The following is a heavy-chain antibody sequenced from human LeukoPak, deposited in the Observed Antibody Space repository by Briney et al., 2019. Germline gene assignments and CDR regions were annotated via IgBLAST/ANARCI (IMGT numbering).Heavy chain of an antibody. CDR1: GFTFGVYA. D-gene: IGHD2-15*01. Sequence: GGSLRLSCTASGFTFGVYAMSWVRQAPGKGLEWVGFIRSKAYGGTTEYAASVKGRFSISRDDSKTIAYLQMNSLKTEDTAVYYCTRDLRGSSDYWGQGTLVTVSS. CDR3: TRDLRGSSDY. V-gene: IGHV3-49*04. J-gene: IGHJ4*02. CDR2: IRSKAYGGTT.